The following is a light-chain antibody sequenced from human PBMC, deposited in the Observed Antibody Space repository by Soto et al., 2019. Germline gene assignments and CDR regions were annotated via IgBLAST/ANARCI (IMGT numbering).Light chain of an antibody. Sequence: DIQMTQSPSYLSAAVGDRVTITCRTSQPISIYLNWYQQRPGKAXKLLIYAASYLQSGVPSRFSGSGSGTDFTLTISSLQHEDYAIYYCQQSYDTLSITFGQGTRLEIK. CDR3: QQSYDTLSIT. CDR1: QPISIY. V-gene: IGKV1-39*01. CDR2: AAS. J-gene: IGKJ5*01.